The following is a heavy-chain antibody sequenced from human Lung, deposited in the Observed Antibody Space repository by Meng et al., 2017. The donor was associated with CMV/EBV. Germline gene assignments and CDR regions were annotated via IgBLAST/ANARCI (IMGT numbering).Heavy chain of an antibody. D-gene: IGHD6-6*01. V-gene: IGHV4-34*01. CDR2: IRHSGDTT. CDR1: GGSLSGYY. CDR3: ARQYSNAYYSAY. Sequence: SQXXSLTCGIYGGSLSGYYWSWIRQTPGEGLEWIGEIRHSGDTTNYNPSLKSRVTISIDTSKKQFSQKLSAVTAADTAVYYCARQYSNAYYSAYWGQGTMVTVSS. J-gene: IGHJ4*02.